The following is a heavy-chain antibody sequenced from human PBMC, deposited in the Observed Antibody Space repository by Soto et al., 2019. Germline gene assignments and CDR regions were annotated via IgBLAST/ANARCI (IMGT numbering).Heavy chain of an antibody. D-gene: IGHD3-16*01. CDR3: ARTLDYGHMDV. Sequence: PSETLSLTCTVSGDSVRNQYWSWIRRPPGRGLEWIGYIYGSGSTKYNPSLKSRLTISVDTSKNQFSLKLSSVTAADTAVYYCARTLDYGHMDVWGKGTTVTVSS. V-gene: IGHV4-59*02. CDR1: GDSVRNQY. CDR2: IYGSGST. J-gene: IGHJ6*03.